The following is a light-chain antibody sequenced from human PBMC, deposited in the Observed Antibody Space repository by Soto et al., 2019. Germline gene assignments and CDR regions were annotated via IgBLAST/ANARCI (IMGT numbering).Light chain of an antibody. V-gene: IGKV1-5*02. CDR1: QSVSTR. J-gene: IGKJ1*01. CDR3: QQYSVYWT. CDR2: DAS. Sequence: ASLGDRVTIICRASQSVSTRLAWYQQKPGKAPKVLIYDASSWAGGVPSRFTGSGSGTEFTLTINSLQPDDFATYYCQQYSVYWTFGQGTKVDIK.